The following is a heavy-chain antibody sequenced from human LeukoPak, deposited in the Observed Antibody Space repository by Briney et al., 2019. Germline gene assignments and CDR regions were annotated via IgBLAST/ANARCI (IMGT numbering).Heavy chain of an antibody. CDR1: GGSFSGYY. Sequence: SETLSLTCAVYGGSFSGYYWSWIRQPPGKGLEWIGEINHSGSTNYNPSLKSRVTISVDTSKNRFSLKLSSVTAADTAVYYCARGGRYCSSTSCYRLGGYFDYWGQGTLVTVSS. J-gene: IGHJ4*02. D-gene: IGHD2-2*01. CDR2: INHSGST. CDR3: ARGGRYCSSTSCYRLGGYFDY. V-gene: IGHV4-34*01.